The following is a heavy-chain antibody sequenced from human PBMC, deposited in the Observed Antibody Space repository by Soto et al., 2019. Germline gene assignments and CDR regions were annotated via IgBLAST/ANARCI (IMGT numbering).Heavy chain of an antibody. Sequence: QVQLVQSGAEVKKPGASVKVSCKASGYTFTGYYMHWVRQAPGQGLEWMGWINPNSGGTNYAQKFQGWVTMTRDTSISTAYMERSRLRSDDTAVYYCARGVGRYGSGEGGNSPDYWGQGTLVTVSS. D-gene: IGHD3-10*01. CDR2: INPNSGGT. J-gene: IGHJ4*02. V-gene: IGHV1-2*04. CDR1: GYTFTGYY. CDR3: ARGVGRYGSGEGGNSPDY.